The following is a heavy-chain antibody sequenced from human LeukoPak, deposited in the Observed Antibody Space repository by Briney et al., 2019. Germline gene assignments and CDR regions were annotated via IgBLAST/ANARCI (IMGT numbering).Heavy chain of an antibody. Sequence: PGGSLRLSCAASGFTFDDYGMSWVRRAPGKGLEWVSGINWNGGSTGYADSVKGRFTISRDNAKNSLYLQMNSLRAEDTALYYCAREPARSMWDNWNYFGRVDIWGQGTMVTVSS. D-gene: IGHD1-7*01. V-gene: IGHV3-20*04. CDR3: AREPARSMWDNWNYFGRVDI. J-gene: IGHJ3*02. CDR1: GFTFDDYG. CDR2: INWNGGST.